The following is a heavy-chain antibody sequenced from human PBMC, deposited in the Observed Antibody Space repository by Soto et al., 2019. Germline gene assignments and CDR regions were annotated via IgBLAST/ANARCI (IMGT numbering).Heavy chain of an antibody. Sequence: GGSLRLSCLASGFIFDDYAIHWVRQVAGKGLEWVSGIDWNRATVGYADSVKGRFTLSRDNARNSVVLQMNSLRPEDTAAYYCVKDVGSRHYDFTNFDSWGQGTLVTVSS. V-gene: IGHV3-9*01. J-gene: IGHJ4*02. CDR1: GFIFDDYA. D-gene: IGHD3-3*01. CDR2: IDWNRATV. CDR3: VKDVGSRHYDFTNFDS.